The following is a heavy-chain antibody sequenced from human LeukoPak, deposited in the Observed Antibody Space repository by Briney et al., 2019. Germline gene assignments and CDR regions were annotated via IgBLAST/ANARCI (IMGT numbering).Heavy chain of an antibody. CDR1: GFTFSSYW. CDR2: INSDGSST. D-gene: IGHD4-17*01. CDR3: AGTQDYGDYKGFDY. V-gene: IGHV3-74*01. Sequence: GGSLRLSCAASGFTFSSYWMHWVRQAPGKGLVWVSRINSDGSSTSYADSVKGRFTISRDNAKNTLYLQMNSLRAEDTAVYYCAGTQDYGDYKGFDYWGQGTLVTVSS. J-gene: IGHJ4*02.